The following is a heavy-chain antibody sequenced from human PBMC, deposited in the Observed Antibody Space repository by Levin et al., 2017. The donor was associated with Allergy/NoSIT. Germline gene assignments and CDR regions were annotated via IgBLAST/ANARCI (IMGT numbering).Heavy chain of an antibody. J-gene: IGHJ4*02. V-gene: IGHV3-49*03. CDR2: IRSKAYGGTT. Sequence: GESLKISCTASGFTFGDYAMSWFRQAPGKGLEWVGFIRSKAYGGTTEYAASVKGRFTISRDDSKSIAYLQMNSLKTEDTAVYYCTRYSGYDYLGFAGCWGQGTLVTVSS. D-gene: IGHD5-12*01. CDR1: GFTFGDYA. CDR3: TRYSGYDYLGFAGC.